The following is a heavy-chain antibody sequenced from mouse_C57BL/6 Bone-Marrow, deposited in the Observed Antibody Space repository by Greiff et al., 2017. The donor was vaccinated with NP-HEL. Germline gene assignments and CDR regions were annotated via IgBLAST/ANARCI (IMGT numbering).Heavy chain of an antibody. CDR1: GGRCSGDG. V-gene: IGHV1-69*01. CDR2: IDPSDSYT. Sequence: QVQLQQPGAELVRGGAAGKGEGKEGGGRCSGDGMEGGERRAGQGIEVLGEIDPSDSYTNYNQKFKGKSTLTVDKSSSTAYMQLSSLTSEDSAVYYCARGIYYGSSFDYWGQGTTLTVSS. D-gene: IGHD1-1*01. CDR3: ARGIYYGSSFDY. J-gene: IGHJ2*01.